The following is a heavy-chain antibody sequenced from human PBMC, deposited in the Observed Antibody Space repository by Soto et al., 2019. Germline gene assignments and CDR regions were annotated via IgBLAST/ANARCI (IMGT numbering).Heavy chain of an antibody. V-gene: IGHV5-51*01. J-gene: IGHJ5*02. CDR3: ARRLYYYYKSGHYVDWFDP. Sequence: GESLKISCKGSGYDFANYWIGWVRQMPGKGLEWMGIVHPGDSDIRYSPSFQGQVTISADKSSNTAYLQWSSLKASDSGMYYCARRLYYYYKSGHYVDWFDPWGQGTLVTVSS. D-gene: IGHD3-22*01. CDR1: GYDFANYW. CDR2: VHPGDSDI.